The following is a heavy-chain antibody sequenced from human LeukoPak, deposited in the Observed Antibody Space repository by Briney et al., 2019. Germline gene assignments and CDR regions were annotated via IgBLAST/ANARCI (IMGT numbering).Heavy chain of an antibody. J-gene: IGHJ4*02. CDR2: IYYSGST. Sequence: SETLSLTCTVSGGSISSSSYYWGWIRQPPGKGLEWIGSIYYSGSTYYNPSLKSRVTISVDTSRNQFSLKLSSVTAADTAVYYCARGRPYSDYWGQGTLVTVSS. V-gene: IGHV4-39*07. CDR3: ARGRPYSDY. CDR1: GGSISSSSYY.